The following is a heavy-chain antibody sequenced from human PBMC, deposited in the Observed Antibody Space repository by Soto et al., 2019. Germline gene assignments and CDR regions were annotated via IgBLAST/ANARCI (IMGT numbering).Heavy chain of an antibody. J-gene: IGHJ4*02. V-gene: IGHV4-30-4*01. D-gene: IGHD7-27*01. CDR2: IYYSGST. CDR1: GGSISSGDYY. Sequence: SETLSLTCTVSGGSISSGDYYWSWIRQPPGKGLEWIGYIYYSGSTYYNPSLKSRVTISVDTSKNQFSLKLSSVTAADTAAYYCARDTRLGLDYWGQGTLVTVSS. CDR3: ARDTRLGLDY.